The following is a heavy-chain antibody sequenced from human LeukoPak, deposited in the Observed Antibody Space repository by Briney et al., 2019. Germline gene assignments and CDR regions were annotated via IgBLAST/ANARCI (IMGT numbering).Heavy chain of an antibody. CDR3: ARGGSYYAYTRYFDY. V-gene: IGHV1-8*01. CDR1: GYTFTSYD. D-gene: IGHD1-26*01. J-gene: IGHJ4*02. CDR2: MNTNSGNT. Sequence: ASVKVSCKASGYTFTSYDINWVRQATGQGLEWMGWMNTNSGNTGYAQKFQGRVTMTRNTSISTAYMELSSLRSEDTAVYYCARGGSYYAYTRYFDYWGQGTLVTVSS.